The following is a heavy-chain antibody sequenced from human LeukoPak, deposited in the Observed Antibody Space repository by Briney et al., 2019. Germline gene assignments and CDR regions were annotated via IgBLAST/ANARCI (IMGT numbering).Heavy chain of an antibody. CDR2: IYYRWST. Sequence: SETLSLTCTVSGGSISSYYGSWIRQPPGKGLEGIGHIYYRWSTNYNPSLKSRVTISVDTSKKQFSLKMSSVTAADTAVYYCARRRNYYDSSGIFDYWGQGTLVTVSS. J-gene: IGHJ4*02. CDR1: GGSISSYY. V-gene: IGHV4-59*01. CDR3: ARRRNYYDSSGIFDY. D-gene: IGHD3-22*01.